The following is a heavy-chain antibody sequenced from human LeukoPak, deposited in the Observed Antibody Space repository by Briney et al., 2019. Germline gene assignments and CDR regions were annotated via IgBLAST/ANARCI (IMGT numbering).Heavy chain of an antibody. CDR2: IIPILGIA. Sequence: GASVKVSCKASGGTFSSYAISWVRQAPGQGLGWMGRIIPILGIANYAQKFQGRVTITADKSTSTAYMELSSLRSEDTAVYYCARAALYDFWSGYPTAGYYYGMDVWGQGTTVTVSS. D-gene: IGHD3-3*01. V-gene: IGHV1-69*04. CDR3: ARAALYDFWSGYPTAGYYYGMDV. J-gene: IGHJ6*02. CDR1: GGTFSSYA.